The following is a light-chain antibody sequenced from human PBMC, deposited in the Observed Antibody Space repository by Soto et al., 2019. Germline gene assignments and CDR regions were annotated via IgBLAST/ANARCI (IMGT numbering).Light chain of an antibody. J-gene: IGLJ1*01. Sequence: SALTQPASVSGSPGQSITISCTGTSSDVGNYIFVSWYRQHPGKAPKLMIYDINNRPSGVSNRFSGSKSGNMASLTISGLQAEDEADYYCVSYTTSSSYVFVTGTKVTV. V-gene: IGLV2-14*01. CDR1: SSDVGNYIF. CDR3: VSYTTSSSYV. CDR2: DIN.